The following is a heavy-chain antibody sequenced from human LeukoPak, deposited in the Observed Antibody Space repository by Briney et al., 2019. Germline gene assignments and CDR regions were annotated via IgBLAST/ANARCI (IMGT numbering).Heavy chain of an antibody. CDR3: ARGGLEPVDY. Sequence: WESLRLSCAASDFTFSSYWLHWVRQAPGKGLVWVSRIDTDGSTTSYADSVKGRFTISRDNAKNTLYLQMNSLRAEDTAVYYCARGGLEPVDYWGQGTLVTVSS. CDR1: DFTFSSYW. J-gene: IGHJ4*02. CDR2: IDTDGSTT. D-gene: IGHD1-1*01. V-gene: IGHV3-74*01.